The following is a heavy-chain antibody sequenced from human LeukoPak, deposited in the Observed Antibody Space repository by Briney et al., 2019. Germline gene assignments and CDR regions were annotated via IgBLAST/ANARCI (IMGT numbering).Heavy chain of an antibody. CDR1: GFTFSSYS. CDR3: ARSFYYDTLTGYYFLDY. J-gene: IGHJ4*02. Sequence: PGGSLRLSRVASGFTFSSYSINWVRQAPGKGLEWVSYISSSSTTIYYADSVKGRFTITRDNAKNLLYLQMNSLRAEDTAVYYCARSFYYDTLTGYYFLDYWGQGTLVTVSS. V-gene: IGHV3-48*04. CDR2: ISSSSTTI. D-gene: IGHD3-9*01.